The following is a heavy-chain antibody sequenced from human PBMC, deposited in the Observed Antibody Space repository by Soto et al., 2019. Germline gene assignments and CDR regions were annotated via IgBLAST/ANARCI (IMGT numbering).Heavy chain of an antibody. V-gene: IGHV3-48*01. D-gene: IGHD3-3*01. Sequence: EVQLVESGGGLVQPGGSLRLSCAASGFTFSSYSMNWVRQAPGKGLERVSYIRSSSRTIYYADSVKGRFTISRDNAKNSLYLQMNSLRAEDTAVYYCARAQYDFCSGYYYYYYMDVWGKGTTVTVSS. CDR3: ARAQYDFCSGYYYYYYMDV. CDR2: IRSSSRTI. CDR1: GFTFSSYS. J-gene: IGHJ6*03.